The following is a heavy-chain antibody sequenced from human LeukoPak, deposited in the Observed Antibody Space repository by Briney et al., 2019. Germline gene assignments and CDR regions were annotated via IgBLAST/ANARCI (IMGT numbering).Heavy chain of an antibody. CDR3: AREADCSDGSCYRGAFDI. CDR1: GFTFINYA. CDR2: IWYDGGNR. D-gene: IGHD2-15*01. Sequence: GGSLRLSCAAPGFTFINYAMHWVRQAPGKGLEWVAVIWYDGGNRYYADSVKGRFTISRDTSENTLYLQMNSLRAEDTAVYYCAREADCSDGSCYRGAFDIWGQGTMITVSS. V-gene: IGHV3-33*01. J-gene: IGHJ3*02.